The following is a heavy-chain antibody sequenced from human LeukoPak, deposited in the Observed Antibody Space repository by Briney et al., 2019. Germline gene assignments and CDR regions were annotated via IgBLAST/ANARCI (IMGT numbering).Heavy chain of an antibody. V-gene: IGHV4-39*01. J-gene: IGHJ4*02. D-gene: IGHD2/OR15-2a*01. Sequence: SETLSLTCTVSGGSISSDSYYWAWIRQPPGKGLEWIASIYYSGSTYYNPSLKSRVTISVDTSRNQFSLKLSSVTAADTAVYYCARGFPSYFDYWGQGTLVTVSS. CDR1: GGSISSDSYY. CDR2: IYYSGST. CDR3: ARGFPSYFDY.